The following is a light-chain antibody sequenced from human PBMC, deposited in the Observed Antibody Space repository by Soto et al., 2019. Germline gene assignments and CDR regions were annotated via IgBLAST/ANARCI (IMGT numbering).Light chain of an antibody. Sequence: DIQMTQSPSTLSASVGDRVTITCRASQSITIWLGWYQQKPGKAPKLLIFDAYSLESGVPSRFSGSGSGTEFNLTISSMQPDDFATYYCQHSPSYSWPFGQGNKVEIK. CDR2: DAY. J-gene: IGKJ1*01. CDR3: QHSPSYSWP. CDR1: QSITIW. V-gene: IGKV1-5*01.